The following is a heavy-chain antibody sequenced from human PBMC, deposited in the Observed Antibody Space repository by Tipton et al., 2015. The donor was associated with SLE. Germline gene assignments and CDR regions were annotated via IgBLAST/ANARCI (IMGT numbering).Heavy chain of an antibody. CDR2: IRGGGDSP. CDR1: GFTFSSYA. D-gene: IGHD1-26*01. V-gene: IGHV3-23*01. J-gene: IGHJ5*02. CDR3: ARYIEGWFDP. Sequence: SLRLSCVGSGFTFSSYAMSWVRQAAGKGLEWVSAIRGGGDSPYYADSVKGRFTISRDNARDTLYLQLTSLRAEDTGVYYCARYIEGWFDPWGQGTLVNVSS.